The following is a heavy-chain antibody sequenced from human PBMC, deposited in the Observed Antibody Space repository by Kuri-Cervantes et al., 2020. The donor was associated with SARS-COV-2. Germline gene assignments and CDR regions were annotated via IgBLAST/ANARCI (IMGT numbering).Heavy chain of an antibody. V-gene: IGHV3-11*04. CDR3: AREVYSSGWSIDY. Sequence: GGSLRLSCAGSGFNFSDYYITWIRQAPGKGLEWVTYIGASGGTIYYTESVKGRFTISRDNAKNSLYLQMNSLRAEDTAVYYCAREVYSSGWSIDYWGQGTLVTVSS. J-gene: IGHJ4*02. CDR2: IGASGGTI. D-gene: IGHD6-19*01. CDR1: GFNFSDYY.